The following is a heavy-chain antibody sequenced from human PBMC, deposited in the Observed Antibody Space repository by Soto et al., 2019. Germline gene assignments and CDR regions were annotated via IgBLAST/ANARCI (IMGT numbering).Heavy chain of an antibody. CDR3: ATSYGSGYRAFDY. Sequence: QVQLVQSGAEVKRPGSSVKVSCKASGDTFAFHSINWERQAPGLGIEWMGRINPILSMSNYAQRFQGRVTMTADKSTSTAYMVLSSLRTEDTAIYYGATSYGSGYRAFDYWGQGALVTVSS. D-gene: IGHD3-10*01. V-gene: IGHV1-69*02. CDR1: GDTFAFHS. J-gene: IGHJ4*02. CDR2: INPILSMS.